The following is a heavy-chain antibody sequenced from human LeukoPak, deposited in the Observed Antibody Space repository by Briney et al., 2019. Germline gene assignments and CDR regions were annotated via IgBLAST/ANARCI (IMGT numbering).Heavy chain of an antibody. CDR2: IYHSGST. CDR3: ARGYAIGRYFDWLPPPNWFDP. CDR1: GGSISSGGYY. Sequence: SETLSLTCTISGGSISSGGYYWSWIRQPPGKGLEWIGYIYHSGSTNYNPSLKSRVTISVDKSKNQFSLKLSSVTAADTAVYYCARGYAIGRYFDWLPPPNWFDPWGQGTLVTVSS. D-gene: IGHD3-9*01. J-gene: IGHJ5*02. V-gene: IGHV4-30-2*01.